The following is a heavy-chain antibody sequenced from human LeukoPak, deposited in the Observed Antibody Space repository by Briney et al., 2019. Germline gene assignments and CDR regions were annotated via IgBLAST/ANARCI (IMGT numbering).Heavy chain of an antibody. CDR3: TMPGAGQKDH. CDR1: GYILSSYN. Sequence: ASVKVSCKASGYILSSYNMHWVRQAPGQGLEWLGIINPSGGDTKYAQKFQGRVTLTRDKSTSTVYMELSSLTSDDTAVYYCTMPGAGQKDHWGQGTLVTVSS. J-gene: IGHJ4*02. CDR2: INPSGGDT. D-gene: IGHD3-10*01. V-gene: IGHV1-46*03.